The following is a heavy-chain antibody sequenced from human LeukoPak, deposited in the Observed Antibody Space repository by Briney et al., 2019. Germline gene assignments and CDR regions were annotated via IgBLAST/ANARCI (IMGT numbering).Heavy chain of an antibody. CDR2: ISSSGST. CDR3: ARLKWTTVVTPDFDY. Sequence: SQTLSLTCTVSGDSISSGDYYWSWIRQPAGKGLEWIGRISSSGSTNYNPSLKSRVTISVDTSKNQFSLKLSSVTAADTAVYYCARLKWTTVVTPDFDYWGQGTLVTVSS. V-gene: IGHV4-61*02. D-gene: IGHD4-23*01. CDR1: GDSISSGDYY. J-gene: IGHJ4*02.